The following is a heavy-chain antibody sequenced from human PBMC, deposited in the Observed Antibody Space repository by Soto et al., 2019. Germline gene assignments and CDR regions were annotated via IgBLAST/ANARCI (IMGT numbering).Heavy chain of an antibody. CDR3: VKGRGSYFVYFGLDV. V-gene: IGHV3-9*01. D-gene: IGHD1-26*01. J-gene: IGHJ6*02. Sequence: EVQLVESGGGLVQPGRSLRLSCVASGFTFDDYAMHWVRQTPGKGLEWVSCIDWNGGSTAYADSVKGRFTISRDNARNSLYLQMNSLRPEDTALYYCVKGRGSYFVYFGLDVWGQGTTVTVSS. CDR2: IDWNGGST. CDR1: GFTFDDYA.